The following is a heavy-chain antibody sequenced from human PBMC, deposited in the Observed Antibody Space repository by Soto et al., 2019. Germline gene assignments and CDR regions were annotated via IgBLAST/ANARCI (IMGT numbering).Heavy chain of an antibody. CDR1: GGSFSGYY. J-gene: IGHJ6*03. CDR2: INHSGST. CDR3: ARNRDGDGYIYYYYMDV. Sequence: PSETLSLTCAVYGGSFSGYYWSWIRQPPGKGLEWIGEINHSGSTNYNPSLKRRVTISVDTSKNQFSLKVRDVTAADTAVYYCARNRDGDGYIYYYYMDVWGKGTTVTVSS. V-gene: IGHV4-34*01. D-gene: IGHD5-18*01.